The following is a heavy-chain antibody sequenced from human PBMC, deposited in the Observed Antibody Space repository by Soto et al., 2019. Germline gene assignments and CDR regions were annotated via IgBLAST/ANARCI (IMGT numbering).Heavy chain of an antibody. Sequence: QVQLQQWGAGLLKPSETRSLTCAFYGGSFSGYYWSWIRQPPGKGLEWIGEINHSGSTNYNPSLKSRVTISVDTSKNQFSLKLSSVTAADTAVYYCARGSTLGYCSGGSCYFCDYWGQGTLVTVSS. CDR1: GGSFSGYY. D-gene: IGHD2-15*01. J-gene: IGHJ4*02. CDR3: ARGSTLGYCSGGSCYFCDY. V-gene: IGHV4-34*01. CDR2: INHSGST.